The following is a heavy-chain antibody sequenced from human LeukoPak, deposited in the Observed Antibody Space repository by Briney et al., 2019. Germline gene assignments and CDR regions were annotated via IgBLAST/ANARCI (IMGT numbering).Heavy chain of an antibody. J-gene: IGHJ3*02. V-gene: IGHV3-53*01. CDR2: IYGDGST. CDR1: GLIVSSNY. CDR3: ARVIVATNTFDAFDI. Sequence: GGSLRLSCAASGLIVSSNYMSWVRQAPGKGLEWVSIIYGDGSTYYADSMKGRFTISRDNSKNALYLQMNSLRVEDTAVYYCARVIVATNTFDAFDIWGQGTMVTVSS. D-gene: IGHD5-12*01.